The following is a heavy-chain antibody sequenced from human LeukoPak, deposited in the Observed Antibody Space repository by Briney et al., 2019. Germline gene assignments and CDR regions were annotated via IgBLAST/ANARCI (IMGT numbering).Heavy chain of an antibody. Sequence: PGGSLRLSCAASGFTVSSNYMSWVRQAPGKGLEWVSVIYSGGSTYYADSVKGRFTISRDNSKNTLYLQMNSLRAEDTAVYYCAIPPPYYYDSSGYYDAFDIWGQGTMVTVSS. D-gene: IGHD3-22*01. J-gene: IGHJ3*02. CDR1: GFTVSSNY. V-gene: IGHV3-53*01. CDR3: AIPPPYYYDSSGYYDAFDI. CDR2: IYSGGST.